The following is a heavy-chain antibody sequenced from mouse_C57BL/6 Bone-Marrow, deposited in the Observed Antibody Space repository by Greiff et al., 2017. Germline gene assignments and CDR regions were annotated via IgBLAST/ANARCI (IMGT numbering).Heavy chain of an antibody. V-gene: IGHV1-82*01. J-gene: IGHJ4*01. CDR2: IYPGDGDT. CDR3: AILWPARVWYYAMDY. Sequence: QVQLQQSGPELAKPGASVKISCKASGYAFSSSWMNWVKQRPGKGLEWIGRIYPGDGDTNYNGKFKGKATLTADKSSSTAYMQLSSLSSEDSAVSLCAILWPARVWYYAMDYWGQGTSVTVSS. CDR1: GYAFSSSW. D-gene: IGHD1-1*02.